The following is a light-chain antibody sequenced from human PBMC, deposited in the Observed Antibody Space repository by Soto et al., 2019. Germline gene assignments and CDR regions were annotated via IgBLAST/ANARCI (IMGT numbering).Light chain of an antibody. J-gene: IGKJ3*01. CDR2: GTF. CDR3: QHLNTYPPFT. V-gene: IGKV1-9*01. Sequence: IPLTQSPSSLSASVGDRVSITCRASQDIKTYLAWYQQKQGKAPKLLISGTFTLQSGVPSRFNGSGSGTDFTLTISRLQPEDFATYYCQHLNTYPPFTFGPGTKVDLE. CDR1: QDIKTY.